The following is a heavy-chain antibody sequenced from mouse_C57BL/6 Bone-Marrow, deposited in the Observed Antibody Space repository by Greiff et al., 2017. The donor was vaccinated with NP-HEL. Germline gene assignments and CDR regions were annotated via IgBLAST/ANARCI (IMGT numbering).Heavy chain of an antibody. CDR1: GFTFSSYG. J-gene: IGHJ3*02. D-gene: IGHD2-5*01. CDR2: ISSGGSYT. V-gene: IGHV5-6*01. CDR3: ASHSNYER. Sequence: EVMLVESGGDLVKPGGSLKLSCAASGFTFSSYGMSWVRQTPDKRLEWVATISSGGSYTYYPDSVKGRFTISRDNAKNTLYLQMSSLKSEDTAMYYCASHSNYERWGQGTLVTVSA.